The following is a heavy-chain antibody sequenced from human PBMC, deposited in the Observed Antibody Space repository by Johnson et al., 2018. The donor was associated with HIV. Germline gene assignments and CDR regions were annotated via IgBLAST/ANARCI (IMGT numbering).Heavy chain of an antibody. CDR2: ISWDGGST. V-gene: IGHV3-43*01. J-gene: IGHJ3*02. CDR3: AKDMGRYSGSYGNYDAFDI. CDR1: GFTFDDYT. Sequence: VHLVESGGVVVQPGGSLRLSCAASGFTFDDYTMHWVRQAPGKGLEWVSLISWDGGSTYYADSVKGRFTISRDNSKNSLYLQMNSLRTEDTALYYCAKDMGRYSGSYGNYDAFDIWGQGTMVTVSS. D-gene: IGHD1-26*01.